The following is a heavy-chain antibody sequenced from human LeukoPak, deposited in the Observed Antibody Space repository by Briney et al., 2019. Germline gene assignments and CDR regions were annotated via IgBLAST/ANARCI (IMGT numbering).Heavy chain of an antibody. CDR1: GFSLSAYG. V-gene: IGHV3-33*06. J-gene: IGHJ4*02. CDR2: IWYDGTSK. CDR3: AKCNTYYYDSGNSNFDY. D-gene: IGHD3-22*01. Sequence: GRSLRLSCAASGFSLSAYGVHWVRQAPGKGLEWVAVIWYDGTSKDYADSVKGRFTFSRDNSKNTLYLQMNSLRAEDTAVYYCAKCNTYYYDSGNSNFDYWVREPWSPSPQ.